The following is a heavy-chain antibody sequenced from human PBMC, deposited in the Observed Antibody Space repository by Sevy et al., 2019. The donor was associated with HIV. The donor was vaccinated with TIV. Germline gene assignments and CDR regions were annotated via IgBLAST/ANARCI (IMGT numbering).Heavy chain of an antibody. J-gene: IGHJ3*02. V-gene: IGHV1-24*01. D-gene: IGHD5-12*01. CDR2: FDPEDGET. Sequence: ASVKVSCKVSGYILSELSLHWVRQAPGKGLEWMGGFDPEDGETIYAQKFQGRVTMTEDTSTDTAYMELTSLRSEDTAVYYCATAPARMLVADDAFDIWGQGTMVTVSS. CDR3: ATAPARMLVADDAFDI. CDR1: GYILSELS.